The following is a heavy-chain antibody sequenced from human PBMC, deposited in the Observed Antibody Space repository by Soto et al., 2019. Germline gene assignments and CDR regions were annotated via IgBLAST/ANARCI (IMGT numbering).Heavy chain of an antibody. CDR3: ATLVVVAATGWFDP. CDR1: GDSMSAYY. J-gene: IGHJ5*02. CDR2: IYYSGST. V-gene: IGHV4-59*01. D-gene: IGHD2-15*01. Sequence: AETLSLTCTVSGDSMSAYYWSWIRQPPGKGLEWIGYIYYSGSTNYNPSLKSRVTISVDTSKKQFSLNLRSVTAADTAVYYCATLVVVAATGWFDPWGQGTLVTVSS.